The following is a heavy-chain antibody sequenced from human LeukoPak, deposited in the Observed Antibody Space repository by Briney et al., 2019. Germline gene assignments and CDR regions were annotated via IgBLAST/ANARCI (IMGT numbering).Heavy chain of an antibody. CDR3: ATGGVGDYYFDY. Sequence: SETLSLTCTVSGGSISSYYWNWIRQPPGEGLEWIGYIYHTGSTNYNPSLKSRVTISLDTSKNQFSLKLSSVTAADTAVYYCATGGVGDYYFDYWGQGTLVTVSS. V-gene: IGHV4-59*08. D-gene: IGHD4-17*01. J-gene: IGHJ4*02. CDR1: GGSISSYY. CDR2: IYHTGST.